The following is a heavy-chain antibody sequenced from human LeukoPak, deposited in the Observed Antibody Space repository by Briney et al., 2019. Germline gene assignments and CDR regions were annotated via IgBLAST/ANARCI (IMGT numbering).Heavy chain of an antibody. D-gene: IGHD5-18*01. Sequence: PSETLSLTCTVSGGSISSSSYYWGWIRQPPGKGLEWIGSIYYSGSTYYNPSLKSRVTISVDTSKNQFSLKLSSVTAADTAVYYCARHPGPDKQLWYAEGFDPWGRGTLVTVSS. CDR1: GGSISSSSYY. J-gene: IGHJ5*02. V-gene: IGHV4-39*01. CDR2: IYYSGST. CDR3: ARHPGPDKQLWYAEGFDP.